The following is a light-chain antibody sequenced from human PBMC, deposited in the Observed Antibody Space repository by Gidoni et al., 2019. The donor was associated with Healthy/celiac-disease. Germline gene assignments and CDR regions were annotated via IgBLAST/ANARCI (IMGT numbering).Light chain of an antibody. CDR3: CAYAGSYGEV. Sequence: QSALTQPRSVSGSPGQSVTISCTGTSSAVGGYNYVSWYPQHPGKAPKLMSYDVSERPSGVPDRFSGSKSGNTASRTISGLQAEDEADYYCCAYAGSYGEVFGGGTKLTVL. CDR1: SSAVGGYNY. V-gene: IGLV2-11*01. J-gene: IGLJ2*01. CDR2: DVS.